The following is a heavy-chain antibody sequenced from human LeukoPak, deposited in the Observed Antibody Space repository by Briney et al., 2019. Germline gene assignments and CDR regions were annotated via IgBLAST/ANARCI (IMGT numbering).Heavy chain of an antibody. Sequence: SETLSLTCAVYGGSFSAYYWSWIRQPPGKGLEWIGEINHSGSTNYNPSLKSRVTISIDTSRNQFSLEMSSVTAADTAVYYCARGRGARSSRWYNWFDPWGQGTLVTVSS. CDR2: INHSGST. CDR1: GGSFSAYY. D-gene: IGHD6-13*01. J-gene: IGHJ5*02. V-gene: IGHV4-34*01. CDR3: ARGRGARSSRWYNWFDP.